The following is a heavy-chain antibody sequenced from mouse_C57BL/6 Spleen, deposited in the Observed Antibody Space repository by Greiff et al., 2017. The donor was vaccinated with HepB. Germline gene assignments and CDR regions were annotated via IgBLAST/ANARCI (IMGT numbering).Heavy chain of an antibody. Sequence: EVQLQQSGPVLVKPGASVKMSCKASGYTFTDYYMNWVKQSHGKSLEWIGVINPYNGGTSYNQKFKGKATLTVDKSSSTAYMELNSLTSEDSAVYYCANYYGSQDFDYWGQGTTLTVSS. D-gene: IGHD1-1*01. CDR1: GYTFTDYY. CDR3: ANYYGSQDFDY. CDR2: INPYNGGT. V-gene: IGHV1-19*01. J-gene: IGHJ2*01.